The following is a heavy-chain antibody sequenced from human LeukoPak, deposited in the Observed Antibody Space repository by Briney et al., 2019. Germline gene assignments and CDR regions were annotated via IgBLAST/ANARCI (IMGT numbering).Heavy chain of an antibody. CDR1: GYSFTNYC. J-gene: IGHJ5*02. Sequence: GESLKISCQGSGYSFTNYCIGWVLQMPAKGREWMGVIYPGDSDTRYSPSFRGQVTITADKSLRTAYLQWSSLKAPDTAMYYCARTGSRPRPYNWFDPWGQGTLITVSS. CDR2: IYPGDSDT. V-gene: IGHV5-51*01. CDR3: ARTGSRPRPYNWFDP. D-gene: IGHD1-14*01.